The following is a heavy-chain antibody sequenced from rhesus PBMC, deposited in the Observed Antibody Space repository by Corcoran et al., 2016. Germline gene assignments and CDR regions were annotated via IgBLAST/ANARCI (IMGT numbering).Heavy chain of an antibody. CDR3: TSPVRYRFDV. CDR1: GGSFRSYW. D-gene: IGHD3-9*01. CDR2: SNGCSRRT. J-gene: IGHJ5-1*01. V-gene: IGHV4-80*01. Sequence: QVQLQESGPGLVKPSETLSLTCDVSGGSFRSYWWNWIRQSPGKGLEGIGVSNGCSRRTNYDPSLQSRVSISMDVSKNQFSLRLTSVTAADTAVYYCTSPVRYRFDVWGPGVLVSVSS.